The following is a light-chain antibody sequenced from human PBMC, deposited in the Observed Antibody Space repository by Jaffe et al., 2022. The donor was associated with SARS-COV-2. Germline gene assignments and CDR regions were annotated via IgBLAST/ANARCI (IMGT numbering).Light chain of an antibody. J-gene: IGLJ3*02. CDR1: NIGSKI. CDR2: ANT. Sequence: SYVLTQAPSVSAAPGQTATITCGGNNIGSKIVHWYQQKPGQAPVLVVSANTDRPSGIPERFSGSKSGNTATLTISRVGAGDEADYYCQAWDSSLHHPGVFGGGTKLTVL. CDR3: QAWDSSLHHPGV. V-gene: IGLV3-21*02.